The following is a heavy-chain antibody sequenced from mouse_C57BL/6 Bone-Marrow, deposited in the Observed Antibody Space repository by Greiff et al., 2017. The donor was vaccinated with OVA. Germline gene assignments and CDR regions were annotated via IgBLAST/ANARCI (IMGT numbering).Heavy chain of an antibody. D-gene: IGHD2-4*01. CDR2: SRNKANDYTT. V-gene: IGHV7-1*01. CDR3: ARGYDYDGSFAY. Sequence: EVKLVDSGGGLVQSGRSLRLSCATSGFTFSDFYMEWVRQAPGKGLEWIAASRNKANDYTTEYSASVKGRFIVSRDTSQSILYLQMNALRAEDTAIYYCARGYDYDGSFAYWGQGTLVTVSA. J-gene: IGHJ3*01. CDR1: GFTFSDFY.